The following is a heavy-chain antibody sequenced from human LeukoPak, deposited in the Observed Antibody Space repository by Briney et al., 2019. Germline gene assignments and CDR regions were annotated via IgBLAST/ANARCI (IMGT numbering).Heavy chain of an antibody. Sequence: GGSLRLSCAASGFTFSSYEMNWVRQAPGKGLEWVSYISSSGTPIHYADSVNGRFTISRDNAKNSLFLQINSLRAEDTAVYYCAREKTACGGDCYDSWGQGTLVTVSS. CDR1: GFTFSSYE. CDR2: ISSSGTPI. V-gene: IGHV3-48*03. J-gene: IGHJ4*02. CDR3: AREKTACGGDCYDS. D-gene: IGHD2-21*01.